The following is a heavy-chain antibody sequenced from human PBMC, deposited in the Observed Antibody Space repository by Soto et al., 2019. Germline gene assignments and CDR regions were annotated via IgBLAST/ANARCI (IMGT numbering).Heavy chain of an antibody. Sequence: SETLSLTCTVTGGAITGYYWTWIRQSAGEGLEWIGRIYSSGSTNHNPSLKSRVSISLDTSMNHFSLSLRSVTAADTAVYYCARGQRFSDWFDPWGQGILVTVSS. D-gene: IGHD3-3*01. CDR1: GGAITGYY. J-gene: IGHJ5*02. V-gene: IGHV4-4*07. CDR3: ARGQRFSDWFDP. CDR2: IYSSGST.